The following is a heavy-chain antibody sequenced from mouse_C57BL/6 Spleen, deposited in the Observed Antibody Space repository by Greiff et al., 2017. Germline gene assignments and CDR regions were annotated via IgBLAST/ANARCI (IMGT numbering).Heavy chain of an antibody. D-gene: IGHD2-2*01. CDR3: TTRGYDDGGGFAY. CDR2: IDPENGDT. J-gene: IGHJ3*01. Sequence: EVMLVESGAELVRPGASVKLSCTASGFNIKDDYMHWVKQRPEQGLEWIGWIDPENGDTEYASKFQGKATITADTSSNTAYLQLSSLTSEDTAVYYCTTRGYDDGGGFAYWGQGTLVTVSA. CDR1: GFNIKDDY. V-gene: IGHV14-4*01.